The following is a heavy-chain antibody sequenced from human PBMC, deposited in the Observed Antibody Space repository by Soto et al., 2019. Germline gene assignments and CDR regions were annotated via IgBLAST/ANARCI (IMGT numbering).Heavy chain of an antibody. J-gene: IGHJ3*01. Sequence: QVQLVQSGAEMKKPGASVKVACKASGYTFTSFDISWLRQATGQGLEWMGWMAPFSGNTCSAQNFQGRISLTRNTSRYTASREITGLTSDDTAMYYCARGLCTDGAWYGLSFDLWGQGAVGTDAS. V-gene: IGHV1-8*01. D-gene: IGHD2-8*01. CDR2: MAPFSGNT. CDR3: ARGLCTDGAWYGLSFDL. CDR1: GYTFTSFD.